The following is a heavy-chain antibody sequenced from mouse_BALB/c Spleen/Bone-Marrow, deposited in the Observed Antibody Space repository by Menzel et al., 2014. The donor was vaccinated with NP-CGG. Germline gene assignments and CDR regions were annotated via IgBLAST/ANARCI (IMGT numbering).Heavy chain of an antibody. D-gene: IGHD2-3*01. CDR2: ISYDGSN. J-gene: IGHJ4*01. CDR3: ARWLLHYYAMDY. V-gene: IGHV3-6*02. CDR1: GYSITSGYY. Sequence: EVQLVESGPGLVKPSKSLSLTCSVTGYSITSGYYWNWIRQFPGNKLEWMGYISYDGSNNYNPSLKNRISITRDTSKNQFFLKLNSVTTGDTATYYCARWLLHYYAMDYWGQGTSVTVSS.